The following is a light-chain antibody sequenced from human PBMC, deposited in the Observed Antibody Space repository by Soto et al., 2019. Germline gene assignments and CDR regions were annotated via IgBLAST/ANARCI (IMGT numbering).Light chain of an antibody. CDR1: SGSIASNY. CDR2: GDN. Sequence: NFMLTQPHSVSESPGKTVTSSCTRSSGSIASNYVQWYQQRPGTSPTTVIYGDNQRPSGVPDRFSGSIDSSSNSASLTISGLKTEDEADYYCQSYATTSVVFGGGTKLTVL. V-gene: IGLV6-57*01. J-gene: IGLJ2*01. CDR3: QSYATTSVV.